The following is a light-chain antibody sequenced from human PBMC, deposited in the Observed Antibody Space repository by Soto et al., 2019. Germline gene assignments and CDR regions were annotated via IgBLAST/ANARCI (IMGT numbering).Light chain of an antibody. CDR1: SSDVGGFNY. CDR2: EVS. J-gene: IGLJ1*01. CDR3: SSYTTSSTLV. V-gene: IGLV2-14*01. Sequence: QSALTQPASVSGSPGQSITISCTGTSSDVGGFNYVSWYQQHPGKAPKLVIYEVSNRPSGISNRFSGSKSGNTASLTLSGLQAEDEAYYYCSSYTTSSTLVFGTGTKVTVL.